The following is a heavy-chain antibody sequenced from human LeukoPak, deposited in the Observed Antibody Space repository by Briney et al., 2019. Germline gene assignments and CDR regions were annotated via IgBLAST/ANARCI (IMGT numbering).Heavy chain of an antibody. J-gene: IGHJ4*02. CDR1: GFTFDDYA. CDR3: ARRRVTVVRGVDITSYYFDY. D-gene: IGHD3-10*01. Sequence: GRSLRLSCAASGFTFDDYAMHWVRQAPGKGLEWVSGISWNSGSLGYADSVKGRFTISRDNAKNSLYLQMNSLRAEDTALYYCARRRVTVVRGVDITSYYFDYWGQGTLVTVSS. V-gene: IGHV3-9*01. CDR2: ISWNSGSL.